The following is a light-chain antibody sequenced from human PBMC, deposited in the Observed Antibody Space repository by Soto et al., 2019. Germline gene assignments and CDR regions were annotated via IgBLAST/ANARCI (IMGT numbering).Light chain of an antibody. J-gene: IGLJ1*01. CDR1: RSDVGNYNY. CDR3: SSFTSSTTYV. CDR2: NVN. Sequence: QSVLTQSASVSGSPGQSITISCTGTRSDVGNYNYVSWYQQHPGEVPKLIIFNVNNRPSGVSNRFSGSKPGNTASLTISGLQAEDEADYYCSSFTSSTTYVFGTGTKVTVL. V-gene: IGLV2-14*01.